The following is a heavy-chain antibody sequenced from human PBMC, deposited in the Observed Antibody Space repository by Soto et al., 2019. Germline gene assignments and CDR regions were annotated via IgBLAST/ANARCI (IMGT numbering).Heavy chain of an antibody. D-gene: IGHD6-6*01. V-gene: IGHV3-9*01. CDR1: GFTFDDYA. J-gene: IGHJ4*02. CDR2: ISWNSGSI. Sequence: EVQLVESGGGLVQPGRSLRLSCAASGFTFDDYAMHWVRQAPGKGLEWVSGISWNSGSIGYADSVKGRFTISRDNAKNSLYLQMNSLRAEDTALYYCAKDKGSSSSIWGQGTLVTVSS. CDR3: AKDKGSSSSI.